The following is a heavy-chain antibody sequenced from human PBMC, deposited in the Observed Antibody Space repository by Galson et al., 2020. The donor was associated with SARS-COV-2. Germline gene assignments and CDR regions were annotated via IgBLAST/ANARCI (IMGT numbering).Heavy chain of an antibody. D-gene: IGHD2-8*01. CDR1: AFTFSSYS. J-gene: IGHJ4*02. Sequence: GGSLRPSCPASAFTFSSYSMNWVRPAPGKGLEWASYISSSSTTIYYADSVKGRFTISRDNAKNSLYLQMNSLRAEDTAVYYCARSYCTNGVCYYHFDYWGQGTLVTVSS. V-gene: IGHV3-48*01. CDR2: ISSSSTTI. CDR3: ARSYCTNGVCYYHFDY.